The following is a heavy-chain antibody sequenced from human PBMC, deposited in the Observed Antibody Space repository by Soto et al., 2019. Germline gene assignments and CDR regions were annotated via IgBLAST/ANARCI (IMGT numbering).Heavy chain of an antibody. Sequence: GASVKVSCKASGYTFTSYAISWVRQAPGQGLEWMGWISAYNGNTNYAQKLQGRVTITTDESTSTASMELSSLRSEDTAVYYCASPRYDFCSGPHENTYYYYGMDVWGQGTTVTVSS. D-gene: IGHD3-3*01. CDR3: ASPRYDFCSGPHENTYYYYGMDV. V-gene: IGHV1-18*01. CDR2: ISAYNGNT. CDR1: GYTFTSYA. J-gene: IGHJ6*02.